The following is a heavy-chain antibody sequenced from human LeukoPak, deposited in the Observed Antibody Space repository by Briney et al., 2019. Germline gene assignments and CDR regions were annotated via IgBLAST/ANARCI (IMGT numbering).Heavy chain of an antibody. J-gene: IGHJ5*02. D-gene: IGHD3-22*01. V-gene: IGHV4-38-2*02. CDR1: DYSISSGYY. CDR3: ARGSYDSSGYYLNWFDP. Sequence: TSETLSLTCSVSDYSISSGYYWGWIRQPPGKGLEWIGSIYHSGSTYYNPSLKSRVTISVDTSKNHFSLKLTSVTAADTAVYYCARGSYDSSGYYLNWFDPWGQGTLVTVSS. CDR2: IYHSGST.